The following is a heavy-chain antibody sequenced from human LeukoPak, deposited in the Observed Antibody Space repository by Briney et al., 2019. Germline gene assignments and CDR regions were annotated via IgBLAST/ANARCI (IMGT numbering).Heavy chain of an antibody. V-gene: IGHV6-1*01. CDR2: TYYRSKWGH. J-gene: IGHJ5*02. Sequence: SQTLSLTCAISGDSVSSNTAAWNWIRQSPSRGLEWLGRTYYRSKWGHDYALSVKSRITIDPDTSKNQFSLQLNSVTPEDTAVYYCAGDILGEGSTWGQGTLVTVSS. CDR1: GDSVSSNTAA. CDR3: AGDILGEGST.